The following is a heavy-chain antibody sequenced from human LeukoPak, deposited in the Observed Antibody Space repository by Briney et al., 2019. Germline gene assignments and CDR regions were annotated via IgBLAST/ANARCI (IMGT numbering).Heavy chain of an antibody. D-gene: IGHD1-26*01. Sequence: GGSLRLSCAASGFTVSSNCISWVRQAPGKGLEWVSVIYSGGSTYYADSVKGRFTISRDNSKNTLYPQMNSLRVEDTAVYYCAKEGIVGAFDYWGQGTLVTVSS. CDR3: AKEGIVGAFDY. CDR2: IYSGGST. CDR1: GFTVSSNC. V-gene: IGHV3-53*01. J-gene: IGHJ4*02.